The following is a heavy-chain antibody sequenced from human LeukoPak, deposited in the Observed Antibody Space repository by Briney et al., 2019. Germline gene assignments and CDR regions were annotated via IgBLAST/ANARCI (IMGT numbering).Heavy chain of an antibody. D-gene: IGHD3-22*01. J-gene: IGHJ6*02. Sequence: GASVKVSCKASGYTFTSYAISWVRQAPGQGLEWMGGIIPIFGTANYAQKFQGRVTITADESTSTAYMELSSLRSEDTAVYYCASRALKGGIVVVNYYYYGMDVWGQGTTVTVSS. CDR2: IIPIFGTA. CDR1: GYTFTSYA. V-gene: IGHV1-69*13. CDR3: ASRALKGGIVVVNYYYYGMDV.